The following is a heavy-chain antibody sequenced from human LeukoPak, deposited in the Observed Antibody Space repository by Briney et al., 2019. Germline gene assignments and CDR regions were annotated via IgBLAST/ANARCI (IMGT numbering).Heavy chain of an antibody. CDR3: SRVEAVAGTEGGVFDY. CDR1: GYSFTSYW. CDR2: IYPGDSDT. J-gene: IGHJ4*02. Sequence: GESLKISCKGSGYSFTSYWIGWVRQMPGKGLEWMGIIYPGDSDTRYSPSFQGQVTISADKSIRTAYLQWSSLKPSDTAMYYWSRVEAVAGTEGGVFDYWGQGTLVTVSS. V-gene: IGHV5-51*01. D-gene: IGHD6-19*01.